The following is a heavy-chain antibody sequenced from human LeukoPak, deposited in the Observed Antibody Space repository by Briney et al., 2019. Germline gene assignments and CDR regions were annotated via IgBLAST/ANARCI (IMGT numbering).Heavy chain of an antibody. V-gene: IGHV3-48*03. CDR2: ISSSGVSI. CDR1: GFTFSDYE. D-gene: IGHD6-13*01. Sequence: GGSLRLSCAASGFTFSDYEMNWVRQAPRMGLGWVSYISSSGVSIYSADSVKGRFTISRDNAKNSLYLQMNSLRAEDTAVYYCARPRYSSSWYVPNYFYYWGQGTLVTVSS. J-gene: IGHJ4*02. CDR3: ARPRYSSSWYVPNYFYY.